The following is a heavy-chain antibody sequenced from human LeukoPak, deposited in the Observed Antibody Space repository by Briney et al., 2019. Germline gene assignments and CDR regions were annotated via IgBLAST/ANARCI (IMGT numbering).Heavy chain of an antibody. CDR1: GFTFSSYS. CDR2: ISSSSSYI. V-gene: IGHV3-21*01. J-gene: IGHJ6*03. D-gene: IGHD4-17*01. CDR3: ARVLSYGDYGYYYYYMDV. Sequence: GGSLRLSCAASGFTFSSYSMNWVRQAPGKGLEWVSSISSSSSYIYYADSVKGRFTISRDNAKNSLYLQMNSLRAEDTAVCYCARVLSYGDYGYYYYYMDVWGKGTTVTISS.